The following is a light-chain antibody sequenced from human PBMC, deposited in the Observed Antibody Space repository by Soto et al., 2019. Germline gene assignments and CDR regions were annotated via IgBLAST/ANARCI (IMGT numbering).Light chain of an antibody. CDR2: DVS. CDR3: AVWDDSLNGPV. V-gene: IGLV2-11*01. CDR1: SSDVGGYNY. J-gene: IGLJ2*01. Sequence: QSVLTQPRSVSGSPGQSVTISCTGTSSDVGGYNYVSWYQQHPGKAPKLMIYDVSKRPSGVPDRFSGSKSGNTASLTISGLQAEDEADYYCAVWDDSLNGPVFGGGTKLTVL.